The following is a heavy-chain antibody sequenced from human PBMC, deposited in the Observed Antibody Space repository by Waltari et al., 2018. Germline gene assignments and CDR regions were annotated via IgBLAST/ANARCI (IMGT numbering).Heavy chain of an antibody. CDR1: GDSISSGDW. CDR2: IQRSGRT. CDR3: ARDRGRGIYLDS. V-gene: IGHV4-4*02. J-gene: IGHJ4*02. Sequence: QMQLQESGPGLVKPSGTLSVTCTISGDSISSGDWWSWVRQSPEKGLEWIGQIQRSGRTHYNPSFESRVSISIDTSNNQFSLKVSSTTAADTAVYYCARDRGRGIYLDSWGRGTLVTVSA. D-gene: IGHD2-15*01.